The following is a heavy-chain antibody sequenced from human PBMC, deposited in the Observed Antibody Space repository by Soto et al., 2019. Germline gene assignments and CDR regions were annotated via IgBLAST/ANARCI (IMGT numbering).Heavy chain of an antibody. V-gene: IGHV4-30-2*01. J-gene: IGHJ3*02. CDR1: GGSISSGGYS. CDR3: ARVWGGAFDI. Sequence: SETLSLACAVSGGSISSGGYSWSWIRQPPGKGLEWIGYIYHSGSTYYNPSLKSRVTISVDRSKNQFSLKLSSVTAADTAVYYCARVWGGAFDIWGQGTMVT. D-gene: IGHD3-10*01. CDR2: IYHSGST.